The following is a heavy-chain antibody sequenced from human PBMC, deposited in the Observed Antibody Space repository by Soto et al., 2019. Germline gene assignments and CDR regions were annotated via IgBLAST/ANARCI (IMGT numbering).Heavy chain of an antibody. J-gene: IGHJ6*02. V-gene: IGHV1-18*01. D-gene: IGHD2-8*01. CDR3: AKNGQPPYYYYGMDV. Sequence: QGQLVQSGGEVKKPGASVKVSCKASGYTFTRYGISWVRQAPGQGLEWMGWISGYNVDTKYAQMFQGRVTMTVDTSTTTAYMELRSLTSDDRAVYYCAKNGQPPYYYYGMDVWGQGTTVTVSS. CDR1: GYTFTRYG. CDR2: ISGYNVDT.